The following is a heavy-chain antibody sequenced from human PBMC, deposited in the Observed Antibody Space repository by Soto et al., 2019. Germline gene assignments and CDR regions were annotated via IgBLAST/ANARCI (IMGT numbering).Heavy chain of an antibody. V-gene: IGHV4-30-2*01. CDR1: SGPMSRGGYF. CDR3: ARGEVVALGY. CDR2: IYHSGST. D-gene: IGHD2-15*01. Sequence: SQTLSLTCTVFSGPMSRGGYFLSWIRQPPGKGLEWIGYIYHSGSTYYNPSLKSRVTILVDRSKNQFSLKLSSVTVADTAVYYCARGEVVALGYWGQGNLVTVS. J-gene: IGHJ4*02.